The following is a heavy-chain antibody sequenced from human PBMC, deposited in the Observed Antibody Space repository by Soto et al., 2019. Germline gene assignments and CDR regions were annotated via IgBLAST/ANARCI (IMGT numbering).Heavy chain of an antibody. V-gene: IGHV5-51*01. D-gene: IGHD6-13*01. CDR2: IYPGDSDT. CDR3: ARTSAAGKYYYGMDV. CDR1: GDNFPNHA. J-gene: IGHJ6*02. Sequence: CKGSGDNFPNHARRRVTQIHGKGLEWMGIIYPGDSDTRYSPSFQGQVTISADKSISTAYLQWSSLKASDTAMYYCARTSAAGKYYYGMDVWGQGTTVTVSS.